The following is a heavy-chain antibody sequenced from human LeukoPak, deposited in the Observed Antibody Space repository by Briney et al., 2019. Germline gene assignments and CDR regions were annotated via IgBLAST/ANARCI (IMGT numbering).Heavy chain of an antibody. D-gene: IGHD3-22*01. J-gene: IGHJ4*02. V-gene: IGHV1-18*01. CDR3: ARVAPRFYDSSGYSRGYFDY. CDR2: ISAYNGNT. Sequence: ASVKVSCKASGYTFTSYGISWVRQAPGQGLEWMGWISAYNGNTNYAQKLQGRVTMTTDTSTSTAYMELRSLRSDDTAVYYCARVAPRFYDSSGYSRGYFDYWGQGTLVTVSS. CDR1: GYTFTSYG.